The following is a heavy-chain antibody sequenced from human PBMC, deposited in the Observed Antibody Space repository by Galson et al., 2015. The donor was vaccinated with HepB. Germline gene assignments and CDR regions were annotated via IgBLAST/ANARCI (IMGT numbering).Heavy chain of an antibody. V-gene: IGHV3-66*01. CDR2: IYSGGST. CDR3: ARDGYSSSWYVRYFDL. J-gene: IGHJ2*01. Sequence: SLRLSCAASGFTVSSNYMSWVRQAPGKGLEWASVIYSGGSTYYADYGKGRFTISRDNSKNTLYLQMNSLRAEDTAVYYCARDGYSSSWYVRYFDLWGRGTLVTVSS. CDR1: GFTVSSNY. D-gene: IGHD6-13*01.